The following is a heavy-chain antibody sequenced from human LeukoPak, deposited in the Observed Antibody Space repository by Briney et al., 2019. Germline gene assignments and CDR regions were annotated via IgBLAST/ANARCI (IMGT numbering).Heavy chain of an antibody. J-gene: IGHJ5*02. Sequence: SQTLSLTCAISGDSVSSNSAAWNWIRQSPSRGLEWLGRTYYRSKWYNDYAVSVKSRITINPDTSKNQFSLQLNSVTPEDTAVYYCARGDDILTGYYPGWFDPWGQGTRVTVSS. CDR3: ARGDDILTGYYPGWFDP. CDR2: TYYRSKWYN. CDR1: GDSVSSNSAA. D-gene: IGHD3-9*01. V-gene: IGHV6-1*01.